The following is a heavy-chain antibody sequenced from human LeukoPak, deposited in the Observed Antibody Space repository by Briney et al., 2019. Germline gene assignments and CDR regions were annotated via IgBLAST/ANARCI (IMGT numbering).Heavy chain of an antibody. D-gene: IGHD4-17*01. CDR3: ANEIRPNDY. J-gene: IGHJ4*02. Sequence: GGTLRLSCAASEFDFSTHAMTWVRQAPGKGLEWVSAISISGTKTYYADSVKGRFTISRDNSKNTLYLQMYSLRAEDTAVYYCANEIRPNDYWGQGTLVTVSS. CDR1: EFDFSTHA. V-gene: IGHV3-23*01. CDR2: ISISGTKT.